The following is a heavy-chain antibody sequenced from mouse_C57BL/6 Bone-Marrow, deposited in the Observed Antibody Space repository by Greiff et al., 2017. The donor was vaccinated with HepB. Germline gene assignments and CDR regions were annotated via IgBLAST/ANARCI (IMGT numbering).Heavy chain of an antibody. CDR1: GYAFSSYW. D-gene: IGHD1-1*01. CDR3: AKSTVVAGNAMDY. CDR2: IHPSDSDT. V-gene: IGHV1-74*01. Sequence: VKLMESGAELVKPGASVKISCKASGYAFSSYWMNWVKQRPGQGLEWIGRIHPSDSDTNYNQKFKGKATLTVDKSSSTAYMQLSSLTSEDSAVYYCAKSTVVAGNAMDYWGQGTSVTVSS. J-gene: IGHJ4*01.